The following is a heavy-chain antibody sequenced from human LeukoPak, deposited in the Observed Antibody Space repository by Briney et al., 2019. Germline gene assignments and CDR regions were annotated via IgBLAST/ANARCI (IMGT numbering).Heavy chain of an antibody. J-gene: IGHJ3*02. CDR1: GYTFTSYY. CDR3: ASHFRYDAFDI. D-gene: IGHD3-3*02. V-gene: IGHV1-46*01. CDR2: INPSGGST. Sequence: ASVKVSCKASGYTFTSYYMHWVRQAPGQGLEWMGIINPSGGSTSYAQKFQGRVTITRNTSISTAYMELSSLRSEDTAVYYCASHFRYDAFDIWGQGTMVTVSS.